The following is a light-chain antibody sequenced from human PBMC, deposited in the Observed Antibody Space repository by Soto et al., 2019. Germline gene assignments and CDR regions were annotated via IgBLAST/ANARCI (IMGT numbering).Light chain of an antibody. CDR2: AAS. CDR1: QGISNY. V-gene: IGKV1-27*01. Sequence: DIQMTQTPYSLSASVGDRVTITCRASQGISNYVAWYQQKPGKVPKLLIYAASALQLGVPSRFSGSGSGTDFTLTISSLQPEDVATYYCQKYNAALWTFGQGTKVDIK. J-gene: IGKJ1*01. CDR3: QKYNAALWT.